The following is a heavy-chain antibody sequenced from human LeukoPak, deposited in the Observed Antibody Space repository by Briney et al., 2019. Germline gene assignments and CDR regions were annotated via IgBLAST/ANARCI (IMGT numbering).Heavy chain of an antibody. CDR3: ARLKVGLTSIDF. D-gene: IGHD1-26*01. CDR2: INTNSGGT. CDR1: GYTFSGHW. Sequence: ASGKDSCKTSGYTFSGHWLQWGRQAPGPGLELMGWINTNSGGTNYAQKFPGRVTMTRYTSISPAYMELSSLTSDDPAGHYCARLKVGLTSIDFWGQGALVTVSS. V-gene: IGHV1-2*02. J-gene: IGHJ4*02.